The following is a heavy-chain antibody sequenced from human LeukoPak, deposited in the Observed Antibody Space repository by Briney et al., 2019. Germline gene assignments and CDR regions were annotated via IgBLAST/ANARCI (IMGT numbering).Heavy chain of an antibody. J-gene: IGHJ4*02. CDR2: INWIGGST. V-gene: IGHV3-20*04. CDR3: ARGYGDYTPFDY. CDR1: GFTFDDYG. Sequence: AGGSLRLSCAASGFTFDDYGMRWVRQAPGKGLEWVSGINWIGGSTGYADSVKGRFTISRDNAKNSLYLQMNSLRAEDTALYYCARGYGDYTPFDYWGRGTLVSVST. D-gene: IGHD4-17*01.